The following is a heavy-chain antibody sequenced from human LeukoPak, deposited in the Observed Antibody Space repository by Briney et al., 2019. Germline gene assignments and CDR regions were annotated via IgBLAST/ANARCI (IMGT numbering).Heavy chain of an antibody. J-gene: IGHJ4*02. V-gene: IGHV4-59*01. CDR2: AYHTGAS. D-gene: IGHD2-8*01. CDR3: TRVVNGGHFDY. Sequence: KPSETLSLTCSVSGASINNYYWTWIRQPPGKGLEWIGYAYHTGASGYHPSLKSRVAMSLDTSRNQVSLNLRSVTAADTAVYFCTRVVNGGHFDYWGQGTLVTVSS. CDR1: GASINNYY.